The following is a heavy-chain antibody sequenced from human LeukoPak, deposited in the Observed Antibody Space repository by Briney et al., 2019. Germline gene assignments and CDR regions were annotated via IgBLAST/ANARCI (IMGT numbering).Heavy chain of an antibody. V-gene: IGHV3-7*05. D-gene: IGHD6-19*01. Sequence: GGSLRLSCAASEFTFSSYWMSWVRQAPGKGLEWVANIKQDGSEKYYVDSVKGRFTISRDNAKNSLYLQMNSLRAEDTAVYYCARESAQKAVAYDYWGQGTLVTVSS. CDR1: EFTFSSYW. CDR3: ARESAQKAVAYDY. CDR2: IKQDGSEK. J-gene: IGHJ4*02.